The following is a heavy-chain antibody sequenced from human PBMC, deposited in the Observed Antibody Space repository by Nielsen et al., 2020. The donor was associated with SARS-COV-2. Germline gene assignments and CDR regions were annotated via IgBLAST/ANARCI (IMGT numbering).Heavy chain of an antibody. Sequence: GESLKISCAVSGFTVGSNYMTWVRQAPGKGLESVSVIHGGGNTYYADSVKGRFTISRHSSNNTLFLQMNSLRAEDTAVYYCARLYAGRIDAFDIWGQGTTVTVSS. CDR3: ARLYAGRIDAFDI. CDR2: IHGGGNT. J-gene: IGHJ3*02. D-gene: IGHD2-2*02. CDR1: GFTVGSNY. V-gene: IGHV3-53*04.